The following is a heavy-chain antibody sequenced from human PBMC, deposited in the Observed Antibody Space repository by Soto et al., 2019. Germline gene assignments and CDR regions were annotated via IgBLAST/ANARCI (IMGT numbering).Heavy chain of an antibody. CDR2: LVPIFGTA. V-gene: IGHV1-69*12. D-gene: IGHD3-10*01. J-gene: IGHJ6*02. Sequence: QVQLVQSGAEVKKPGSSVKVSCNASGGTFSSYAISWVRQAPGQGLEWMGGLVPIFGTADYAQKFQGSVTSTADESTSTAYMELSSLRSEDTAVYYCALQYGSGNNSYYYGMDVWGQGTTVTVSS. CDR1: GGTFSSYA. CDR3: ALQYGSGNNSYYYGMDV.